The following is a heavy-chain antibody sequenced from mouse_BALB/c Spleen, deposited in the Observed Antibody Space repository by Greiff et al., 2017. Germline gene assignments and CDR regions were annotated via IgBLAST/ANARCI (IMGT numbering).Heavy chain of an antibody. CDR3: YRGSDY. D-gene: IGHD2-12*01. Sequence: QVQLQQSGDDLVKPGASVKLSCKASGYTFTSYWMHWVKQRPGQGLEWIGNIYPGSGSTNYDEKFKSKATLTVDTSSSTAYMQLSSLTSEDSAVYYCYRGSDYWGQGTTLTVSS. V-gene: IGHV1-55*01. CDR2: IYPGSGST. CDR1: GYTFTSYW. J-gene: IGHJ2*01.